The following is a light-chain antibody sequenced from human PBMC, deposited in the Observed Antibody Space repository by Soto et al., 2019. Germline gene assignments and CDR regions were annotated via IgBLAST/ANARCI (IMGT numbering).Light chain of an antibody. CDR3: QKYDSAPFT. J-gene: IGKJ3*01. Sequence: DIQMTQSPSSLSASVGDTVTITCRASQGISNFLAWYQQKPGKVPEVLVYSVITLESGVSSRFSGSGSGTDFTLTTSSLQPEDVATYYCQKYDSAPFTFGPGTKVDI. CDR1: QGISNF. CDR2: SVI. V-gene: IGKV1-27*01.